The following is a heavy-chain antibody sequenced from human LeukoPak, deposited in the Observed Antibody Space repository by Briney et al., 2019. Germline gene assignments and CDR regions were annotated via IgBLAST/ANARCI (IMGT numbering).Heavy chain of an antibody. Sequence: SGTLSLTCAVSGGSISSSNWWSWVRQPPGKGLEWIGEIYHSGSTNYNPSLKSRVTMSVDTSKNQFSLKLSSVTAADTAVYYCARAHSSSWYPGNWFDPWGQGTLVTVSS. CDR3: ARAHSSSWYPGNWFDP. CDR1: GGSISSSNW. D-gene: IGHD6-13*01. V-gene: IGHV4-4*02. CDR2: IYHSGST. J-gene: IGHJ5*02.